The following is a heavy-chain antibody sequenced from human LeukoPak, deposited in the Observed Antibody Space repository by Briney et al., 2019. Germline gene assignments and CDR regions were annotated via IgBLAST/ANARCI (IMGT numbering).Heavy chain of an antibody. J-gene: IGHJ4*02. CDR1: GYTFTSYY. CDR2: INPSGGST. D-gene: IGHD5-18*01. V-gene: IGHV1-46*01. CDR3: ARSPYSYGYFDY. Sequence: SVKVSCKASGYTFTSYYMHWVRQAPGQGLEWMGVINPSGGSTSYAQKFQGRVTMTRDTSTSTVYMDLSSLRSEDTAVYYCARSPYSYGYFDYWGQGTLVTVSS.